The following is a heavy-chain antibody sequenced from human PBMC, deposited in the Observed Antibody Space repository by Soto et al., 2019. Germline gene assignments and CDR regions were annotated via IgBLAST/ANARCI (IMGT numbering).Heavy chain of an antibody. CDR1: GYTFTSYY. CDR2: INPSGGST. CDR3: ASVYSYGLTYYYYGMDV. J-gene: IGHJ6*02. Sequence: ASVKVSCKASGYTFTSYYMHWVRQAPGQGLEWMGIINPSGGSTSYAQKFQGRVTMTRDTSTSTVYMELSSLRSEDTAVYYCASVYSYGLTYYYYGMDVWGQGTTVTVSS. D-gene: IGHD5-18*01. V-gene: IGHV1-46*01.